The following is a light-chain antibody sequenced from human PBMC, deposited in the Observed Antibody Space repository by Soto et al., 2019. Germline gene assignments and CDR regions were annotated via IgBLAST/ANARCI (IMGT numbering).Light chain of an antibody. CDR3: QQYNEYSKT. Sequence: DIQVTQSPSTLSASVGDRVTITCRASQPVGDSLAWFQQTPGKAPRLLIYKASTLQGGVPSRFNGSGSGTEFTLSISSLRLDDFATYYCQQYNEYSKTFGQGTKVEI. V-gene: IGKV1-5*03. CDR2: KAS. CDR1: QPVGDS. J-gene: IGKJ1*01.